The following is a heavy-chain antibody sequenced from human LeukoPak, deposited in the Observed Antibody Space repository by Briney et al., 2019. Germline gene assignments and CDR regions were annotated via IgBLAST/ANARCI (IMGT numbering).Heavy chain of an antibody. CDR1: GFTFSSYA. D-gene: IGHD1-26*01. J-gene: IGHJ4*02. V-gene: IGHV3-30-3*01. Sequence: PGRSLRLSCAASGFTFSSYAMHWVRQAPGKGLEWVAVISYDGSNKYYADSVKGRFTISRDNSKNTLYLQMNSLRAEDTAVYYCARGELASYDYWGQGTLVTVSS. CDR3: ARGELASYDY. CDR2: ISYDGSNK.